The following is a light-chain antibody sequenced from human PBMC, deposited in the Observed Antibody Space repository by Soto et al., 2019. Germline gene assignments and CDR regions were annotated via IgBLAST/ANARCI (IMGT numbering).Light chain of an antibody. J-gene: IGKJ1*01. Sequence: EIVLTQSPGTLSLSPGERATLSCRASQSVSNNYLAWHQQKPGQAPRLLIYGASTRATGIPARFSGSGSGTEFTLTISSLQSEDLAVYYCQQYDNWPLTFGQGTKVDI. CDR3: QQYDNWPLT. CDR1: QSVSNN. CDR2: GAS. V-gene: IGKV3-15*01.